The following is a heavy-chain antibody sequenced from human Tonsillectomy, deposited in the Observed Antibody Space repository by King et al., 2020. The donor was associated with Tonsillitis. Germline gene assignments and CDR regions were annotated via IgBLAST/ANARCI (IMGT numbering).Heavy chain of an antibody. CDR3: AKDILVRVKDYGLT. J-gene: IGHJ5*02. D-gene: IGHD4-17*01. V-gene: IGHV3-43*02. Sequence: VQLVESGGVVVQPGGSLRLSCEASGFTLDYYAIHLVRPAPGKGLEWVSLISGECVSTYCADSVKGRFTISRDNSKNSLYLQMNSLRTEDTALYYCAKDILVRVKDYGLTWGQGTLVTVSS. CDR2: ISGECVST. CDR1: GFTLDYYA.